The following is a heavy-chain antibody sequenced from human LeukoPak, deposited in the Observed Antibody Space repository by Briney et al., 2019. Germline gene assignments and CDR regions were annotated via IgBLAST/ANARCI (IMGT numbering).Heavy chain of an antibody. CDR2: ISSSSSYI. CDR3: ARASRPYDSSGYSGVQH. V-gene: IGHV3-21*01. J-gene: IGHJ1*01. D-gene: IGHD3-22*01. Sequence: PGGSLRLSCAASGFTFSSYSMNWVRQAPGKGLEWVSSISSSSSYIYYADSVKGRFTTSRDNAKNSLYLQMNSLRAEDTAVYYCARASRPYDSSGYSGVQHWGQGTLVTVSS. CDR1: GFTFSSYS.